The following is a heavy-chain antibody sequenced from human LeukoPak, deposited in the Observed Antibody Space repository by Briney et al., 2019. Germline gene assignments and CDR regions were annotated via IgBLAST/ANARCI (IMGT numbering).Heavy chain of an antibody. CDR1: GFTFSACG. J-gene: IGHJ4*02. D-gene: IGHD2-2*01. Sequence: GGSLRLSCAVSGFTFSACGMHWVRQAPGKGLEWVAFIRYDGSNKYYADSVRGRFTISRDNSKNTLYLQMYSLRAEDTAVYYCAKDESVYCSSTSCYELRYWGQGTLVTVSS. V-gene: IGHV3-30*02. CDR3: AKDESVYCSSTSCYELRY. CDR2: IRYDGSNK.